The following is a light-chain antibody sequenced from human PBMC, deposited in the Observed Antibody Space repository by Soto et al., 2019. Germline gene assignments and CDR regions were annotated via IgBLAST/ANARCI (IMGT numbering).Light chain of an antibody. CDR2: AAS. CDR1: QGISTY. J-gene: IGKJ1*01. Sequence: DIQLTQSPSFLSASVGDRVTMTFRASQGISTYLAWYQQKPGKAPKLLIYAASTLQSGVPSRFSGSGSETEFALAISSLQPEDFATFYCQRLITYPHKFGQGPKE. V-gene: IGKV1-9*01. CDR3: QRLITYPHK.